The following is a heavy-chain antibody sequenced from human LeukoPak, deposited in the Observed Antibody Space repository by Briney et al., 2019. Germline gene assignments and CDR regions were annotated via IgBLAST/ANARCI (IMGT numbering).Heavy chain of an antibody. D-gene: IGHD2-15*01. J-gene: IGHJ4*02. Sequence: GGSLRLSCAASGFTFSSYAMSWVRQAPGKGLEWVSAISGSGGSTYYADSVKGRFTIPRDNSKNTLYLQMNSLRAEDTAVYYCAKDVPPAYGVLRWYPGALIDYWGQGTLVTVSS. V-gene: IGHV3-23*01. CDR2: ISGSGGST. CDR1: GFTFSSYA. CDR3: AKDVPPAYGVLRWYPGALIDY.